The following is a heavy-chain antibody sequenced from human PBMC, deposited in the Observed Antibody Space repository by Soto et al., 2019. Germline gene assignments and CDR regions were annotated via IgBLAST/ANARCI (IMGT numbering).Heavy chain of an antibody. V-gene: IGHV3-74*01. Sequence: PGGSLRLSCAASGFTFSSYWMHWVRQAPGKGLVWVSRINSDESSANYADSVKGRFTISRDSAKNTVYLQMSSLSDEDTAMYFWAGGVTSIRKAMDFWGKGTTVPSPQ. CDR2: INSDESSA. J-gene: IGHJ6*04. D-gene: IGHD3-16*01. CDR3: AGGVTSIRKAMDF. CDR1: GFTFSSYW.